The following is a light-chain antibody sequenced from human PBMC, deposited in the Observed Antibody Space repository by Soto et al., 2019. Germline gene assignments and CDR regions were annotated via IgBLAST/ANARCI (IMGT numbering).Light chain of an antibody. CDR1: QSISSY. Sequence: DIQMTQSPSSLSASVGDRVTITCRASQSISSYLNWYQQKPGKAPKLLIYAASSLRSGAPSRFSGSGSGTDFTLTISSLQPEDFATYYCQQSYSTPRTFGQGTKVDIK. J-gene: IGKJ1*01. V-gene: IGKV1-39*01. CDR3: QQSYSTPRT. CDR2: AAS.